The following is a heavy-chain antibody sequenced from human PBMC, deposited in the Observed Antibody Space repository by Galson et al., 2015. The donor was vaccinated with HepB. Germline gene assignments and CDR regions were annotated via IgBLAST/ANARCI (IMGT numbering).Heavy chain of an antibody. CDR2: ISYDGSNK. D-gene: IGHD3-10*01. CDR3: ARCPFRNYYDSGTYFDF. CDR1: GFTFSSYA. J-gene: IGHJ4*02. Sequence: SLRLSCAASGFTFSSYAMHWVRQAPGKGLEWVAVISYDGSNKYYADSVKGRFTISRDNAKNSLYLQMNSLRADDTAVYYCARCPFRNYYDSGTYFDFWGQGTPVTVSP. V-gene: IGHV3-30*04.